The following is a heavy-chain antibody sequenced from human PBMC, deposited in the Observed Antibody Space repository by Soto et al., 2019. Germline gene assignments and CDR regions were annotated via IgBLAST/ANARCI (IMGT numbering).Heavy chain of an antibody. Sequence: TSETLSLTCAVSGDSISTYYCMWIRQPPGKGLESIGYLYYGRSANYNPSLKSRVTLSVDTSTNQCSLTLSSMTVPPTVQRHLDWVCGHWGQGTPVTVSS. D-gene: IGHD3-9*01. J-gene: IGHJ4*02. CDR3: DWVCGH. V-gene: IGHV4-59*04. CDR2: LYYGRSA. CDR1: GDSISTYY.